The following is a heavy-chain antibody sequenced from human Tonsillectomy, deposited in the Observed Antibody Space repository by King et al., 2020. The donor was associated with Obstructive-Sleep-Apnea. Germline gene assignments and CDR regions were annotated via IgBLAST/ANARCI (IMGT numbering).Heavy chain of an antibody. CDR3: AIDGSGSYLPDY. J-gene: IGHJ4*02. CDR1: GYTFTYRY. CDR2: ITPFNVNT. D-gene: IGHD3-10*01. V-gene: IGHV1-45*02. Sequence: KQLVQSGAEVKKTGSSVKVSCKASGYTFTYRYLHWVRQAPGQALEWMGWITPFNVNTNYAQKFQDRVTITRDRSMSTAYMELSSLRSEDTAMYYCAIDGSGSYLPDYWGQGTLVTVSS.